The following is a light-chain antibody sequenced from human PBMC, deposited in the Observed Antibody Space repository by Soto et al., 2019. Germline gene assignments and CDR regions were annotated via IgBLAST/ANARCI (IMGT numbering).Light chain of an antibody. CDR3: QSYDSSLSAVV. Sequence: QSALTQPASVSGSPGQSITISCTGTSSDIGGYDFVSWYQQHPGKAPKVLIYEVNNRPSGVSHRFSGSKSGNTASLTISGLQAEDEADYYCQSYDSSLSAVVFGGGTKLTVL. V-gene: IGLV2-14*01. J-gene: IGLJ2*01. CDR1: SSDIGGYDF. CDR2: EVN.